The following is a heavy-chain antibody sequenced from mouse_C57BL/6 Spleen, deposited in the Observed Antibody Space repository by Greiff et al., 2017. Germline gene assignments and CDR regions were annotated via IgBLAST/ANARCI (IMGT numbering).Heavy chain of an antibody. Sequence: VQLQQPGAELVKPGASVKLSCKASGYTFTSYWMQWVKQRPGQGLEWIGEIDPSDSNPNYNQKFKGKATLPVDPSSSTAYMQLSSLTSEDSAVDDCARGTAVVATRAMDYWGQGTSVTVSA. CDR2: IDPSDSNP. V-gene: IGHV1-50*01. CDR1: GYTFTSYW. D-gene: IGHD1-1*01. CDR3: ARGTAVVATRAMDY. J-gene: IGHJ4*01.